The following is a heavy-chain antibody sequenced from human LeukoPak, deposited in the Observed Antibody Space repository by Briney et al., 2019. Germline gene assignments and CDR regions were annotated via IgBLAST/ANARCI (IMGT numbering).Heavy chain of an antibody. V-gene: IGHV3-30-3*01. D-gene: IGHD5-18*01. CDR2: ISYDGSNE. J-gene: IGHJ4*02. Sequence: PGGSLRLSCAASGFTFSSYAMHWVHQAPGKGLEWVAVISYDGSNEYYADSVKGRFTISRDNSKNTLYLQMNSLRAEDTAVYYCARGQWDTAMVPGYFDYWGQGTLVTVSS. CDR3: ARGQWDTAMVPGYFDY. CDR1: GFTFSSYA.